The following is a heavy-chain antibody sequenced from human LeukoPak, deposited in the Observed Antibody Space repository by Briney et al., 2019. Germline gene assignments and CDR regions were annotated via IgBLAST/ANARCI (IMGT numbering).Heavy chain of an antibody. D-gene: IGHD3-3*01. CDR1: GGSISSYY. V-gene: IGHV4-39*01. CDR3: ARGGDYDFWSGPKYYFDY. CDR2: IYYSGST. J-gene: IGHJ4*02. Sequence: SETLSLTCTVSGGSISSYYWGWIRQPPGKGLEWIGSIYYSGSTYYNPSLKSRVTISVDTSKNQFSLKLSSVTAADTAVYYCARGGDYDFWSGPKYYFDYWGQGTLVTVSS.